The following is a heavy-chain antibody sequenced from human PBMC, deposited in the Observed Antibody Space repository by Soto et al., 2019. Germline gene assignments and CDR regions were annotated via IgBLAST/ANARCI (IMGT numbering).Heavy chain of an antibody. V-gene: IGHV3-13*01. J-gene: IGHJ6*03. Sequence: EVQLVESGGGLVQPGGSLRLSCAASGFTFRSYDMHWVRQATGKGLEWVSAIGTAGDTYYPGSVKGRFTISRENAKNSLYLQRISLRAGDTAVYYCARGQRGYYGSGSYYPPLNYMDVWGKGTTVTVSS. CDR1: GFTFRSYD. D-gene: IGHD3-10*01. CDR3: ARGQRGYYGSGSYYPPLNYMDV. CDR2: IGTAGDT.